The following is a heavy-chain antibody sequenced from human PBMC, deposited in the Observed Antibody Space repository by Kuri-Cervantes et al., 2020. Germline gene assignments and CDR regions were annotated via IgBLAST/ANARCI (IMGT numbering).Heavy chain of an antibody. CDR3: ARIRVNYYDGSGYYSDY. CDR2: IDWDDDK. D-gene: IGHD3-22*01. J-gene: IGHJ4*02. V-gene: IGHV2-70*11. Sequence: SGPTLVKPTQTLTLTCTFSGFSLSTSGMCVSWIRQPPGKALEWLARIDWDDDKYYSTSLKTRLTISKDTSKNQVVLTMTNMDPVDTATYYCARIRVNYYDGSGYYSDYWGQGTLVTVSS. CDR1: GFSLSTSGMC.